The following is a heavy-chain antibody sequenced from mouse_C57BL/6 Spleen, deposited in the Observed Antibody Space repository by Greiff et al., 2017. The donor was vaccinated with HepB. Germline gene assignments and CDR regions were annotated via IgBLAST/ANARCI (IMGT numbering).Heavy chain of an antibody. V-gene: IGHV1-53*01. CDR1: GYTFTSYW. Sequence: QVQLQQPGTELVKPGASVKLSCKASGYTFTSYWMHWVKQRPGQGLEWIGNINPSNGGTNYNEKFKSKATLTVDKSSSTAYIQLSSLTSEDSAVYYGAIRIRAYGNFDYWGQGTTLTVSS. D-gene: IGHD2-1*01. CDR2: INPSNGGT. CDR3: AIRIRAYGNFDY. J-gene: IGHJ2*01.